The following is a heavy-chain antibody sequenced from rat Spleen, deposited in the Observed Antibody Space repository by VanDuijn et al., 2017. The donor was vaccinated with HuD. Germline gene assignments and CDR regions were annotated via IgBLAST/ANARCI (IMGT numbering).Heavy chain of an antibody. CDR1: GFIFSDYY. D-gene: IGHD1-6*01. Sequence: EVQLVESDGGLVQPGRSMKLSCAASGFIFSDYYMAWVRQAPKKGLEWVASISYEGSSTYYGDLVKGPFTISRDNAKSNLYLQMNSLRSEDTATYYCTRGGFFRFWGQGVMVTVSS. CDR3: TRGGFFRF. CDR2: ISYEGSST. V-gene: IGHV5-22*01. J-gene: IGHJ2*01.